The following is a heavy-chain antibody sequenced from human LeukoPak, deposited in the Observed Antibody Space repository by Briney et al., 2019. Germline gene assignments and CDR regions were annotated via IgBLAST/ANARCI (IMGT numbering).Heavy chain of an antibody. Sequence: GGSLRLSCAASGFTFGAHWMSWVRQAPGKGLEWVSSISSSSSYIYYADSVKGRFTISRDNAKNSLYLQMNSLRAEDTAVYYCAREGEDYYYGMDVWGQGTTVTVSS. CDR3: AREGEDYYYGMDV. D-gene: IGHD2-21*01. V-gene: IGHV3-21*01. J-gene: IGHJ6*02. CDR2: ISSSSSYI. CDR1: GFTFGAHW.